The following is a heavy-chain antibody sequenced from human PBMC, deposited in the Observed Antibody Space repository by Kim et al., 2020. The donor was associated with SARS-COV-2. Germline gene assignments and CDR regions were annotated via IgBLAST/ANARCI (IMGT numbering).Heavy chain of an antibody. Sequence: SETLSLTCTVSGGSISSYYWSWIRQPPGKGLEWIGYIYYSGSTNYNPSLKSRVTISVDTSKNQFSLKLSSVTAADTAVYYRARVVVITKVGYYFDYWGQGTLVTVSS. CDR1: GGSISSYY. V-gene: IGHV4-59*13. J-gene: IGHJ4*02. CDR3: ARVVVITKVGYYFDY. D-gene: IGHD3-22*01. CDR2: IYYSGST.